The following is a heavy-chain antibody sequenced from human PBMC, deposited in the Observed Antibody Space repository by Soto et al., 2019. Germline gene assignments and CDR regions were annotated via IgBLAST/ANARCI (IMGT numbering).Heavy chain of an antibody. J-gene: IGHJ4*02. CDR1: GYTFTSYA. V-gene: IGHV1-3*01. CDR2: INAGNGNT. CDR3: ARDMGFGLSDY. Sequence: ASVKVACKASGYTFTSYAIYWVLQAPGQRLEWMGWINAGNGNTKYSQKFQGRVTITRDTSASTAYMELSSLRSEDTAVYYCARDMGFGLSDYWGQGPLVTVPS. D-gene: IGHD3-10*01.